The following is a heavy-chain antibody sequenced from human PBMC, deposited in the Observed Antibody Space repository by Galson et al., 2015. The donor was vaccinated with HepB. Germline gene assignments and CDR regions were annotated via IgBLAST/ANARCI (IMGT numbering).Heavy chain of an antibody. D-gene: IGHD5-18*01. Sequence: SLRLSCAASGFTFSSYAMHWVRQAPGKGLEWVAVISYDGSNKYYADSVKGRFTISRDNSKNTLYLQMNSLRAEDTAVYYCARDHGYSYGGFDYWGQGTLVTVSS. CDR2: ISYDGSNK. CDR3: ARDHGYSYGGFDY. V-gene: IGHV3-30*04. CDR1: GFTFSSYA. J-gene: IGHJ4*02.